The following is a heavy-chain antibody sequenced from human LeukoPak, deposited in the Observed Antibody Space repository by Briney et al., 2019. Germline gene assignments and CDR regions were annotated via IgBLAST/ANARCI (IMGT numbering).Heavy chain of an antibody. CDR2: IKPAGSEK. J-gene: IGHJ4*02. CDR1: GFTFSSYL. CDR3: ARDFYDSSGYYHGGY. D-gene: IGHD3-22*01. V-gene: IGHV3-7*01. Sequence: GGSLRLSCAASGFTFSSYLMSWVRQAPGKGLEWVAYIKPAGSEKDYVDTVKGRFTISRDNAKNSLYLQMNSLKAEDTAVYYCARDFYDSSGYYHGGYWGQGTLVTVSA.